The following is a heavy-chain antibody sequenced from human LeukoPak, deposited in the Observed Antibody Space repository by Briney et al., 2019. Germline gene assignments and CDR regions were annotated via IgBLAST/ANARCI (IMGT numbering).Heavy chain of an antibody. Sequence: SETLSLTCAVYGGSFSGYYWSWIRQPPGKGLEWIGEINHSGSTNYNPSLKSRVTISVDTSKNQFSLKLSSVTAADTAVYYCARDRSSSWYKYYHGMDVWGQGTTVTVSS. CDR3: ARDRSSSWYKYYHGMDV. V-gene: IGHV4-34*01. CDR1: GGSFSGYY. J-gene: IGHJ6*02. CDR2: INHSGST. D-gene: IGHD6-13*01.